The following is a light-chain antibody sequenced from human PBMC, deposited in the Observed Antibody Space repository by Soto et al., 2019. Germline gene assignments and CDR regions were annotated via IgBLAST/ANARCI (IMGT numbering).Light chain of an antibody. J-gene: IGLJ1*01. CDR3: SSHAGNNNYV. Sequence: QSALTQPPSASGSPGQSVTISCTGTSSDYVSWYQQYPGKAPKLMIYEVSKRPSGVPDRFSGSKSGYTASLTVSGLQAEDEADYYCSSHAGNNNYVFGTGTKLTVL. V-gene: IGLV2-8*01. CDR1: SSDY. CDR2: EVS.